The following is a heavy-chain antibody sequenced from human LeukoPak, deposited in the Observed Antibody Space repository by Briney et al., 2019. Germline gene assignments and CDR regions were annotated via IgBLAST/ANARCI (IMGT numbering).Heavy chain of an antibody. CDR2: IYYSGST. CDR1: GGSISSGGYY. J-gene: IGHJ4*02. D-gene: IGHD3-10*01. V-gene: IGHV4-31*03. Sequence: SETLSLTCIASGGSISSGGYYWSWIRQHPGKGLEWIGYIYYSGSTYYNPSLKSRVTISVDTSKNQFSLKLSSVTAADTAVYYCARDLYGSGIWGQGTLVTVSS. CDR3: ARDLYGSGI.